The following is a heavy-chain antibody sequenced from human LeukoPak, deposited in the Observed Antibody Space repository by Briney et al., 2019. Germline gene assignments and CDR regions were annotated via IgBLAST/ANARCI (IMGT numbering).Heavy chain of an antibody. CDR1: GFTFSSYA. CDR2: ISGSDGST. Sequence: AGGSLRLSCAASGFTFSSYAMSWVRQAPGKGLEWVSGISGSDGSTHYAASVNGRFTTSRDNPKTTLYLQMNSLRAEDTAVYYCARDFKKIYDSSGYYAWGQGTLVPVSS. D-gene: IGHD3-22*01. V-gene: IGHV3-23*01. J-gene: IGHJ5*02. CDR3: ARDFKKIYDSSGYYA.